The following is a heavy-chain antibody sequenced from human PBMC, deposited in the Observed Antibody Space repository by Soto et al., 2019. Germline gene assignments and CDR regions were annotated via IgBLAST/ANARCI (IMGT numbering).Heavy chain of an antibody. CDR3: AKERTGYYIDY. Sequence: GGSLRLSCAASGFSFSSYAMHWVRQAPGKGLEWVAFISYDGSSDYYADSVKGRFTISRDSSKNTLYLQMNSLRTEDTAIYYCAKERTGYYIDYWGQGTLVTVSS. D-gene: IGHD3-9*01. J-gene: IGHJ4*02. CDR1: GFSFSSYA. CDR2: ISYDGSSD. V-gene: IGHV3-30*18.